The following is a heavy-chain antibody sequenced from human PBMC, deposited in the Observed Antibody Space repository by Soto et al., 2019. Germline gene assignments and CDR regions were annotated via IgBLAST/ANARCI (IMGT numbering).Heavy chain of an antibody. V-gene: IGHV1-2*04. CDR1: GDSFNDYY. CDR3: ARESGGATATLDYYYFYMDV. Sequence: QVQLVQSGAEVRKPGASVTVSCRSSGDSFNDYYIHWVRQAPGQGFEWMGWINPNGGVTKYAQKFQGWVSMTRDTSIRTVYMQLSTLRSDDTAVYYCARESGGATATLDYYYFYMDVRGTGTTVTVSS. J-gene: IGHJ6*03. CDR2: INPNGGVT. D-gene: IGHD5-12*01.